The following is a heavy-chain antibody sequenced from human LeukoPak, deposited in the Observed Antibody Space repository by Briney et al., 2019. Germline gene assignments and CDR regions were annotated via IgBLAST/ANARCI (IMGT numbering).Heavy chain of an antibody. CDR2: INHSGST. V-gene: IGHV4-34*01. J-gene: IGHJ4*02. CDR1: GGPFSGYY. D-gene: IGHD2-2*01. Sequence: SETLSLTCAVYGGPFSGYYWSWIRQPPGKGLEWIGEINHSGSTNYNPSLKSRVTISVDTSKNQFSLKLSSVTAADTAVYYCARERNVVVPAARYRNGGFDYWGQGTLVTVSS. CDR3: ARERNVVVPAARYRNGGFDY.